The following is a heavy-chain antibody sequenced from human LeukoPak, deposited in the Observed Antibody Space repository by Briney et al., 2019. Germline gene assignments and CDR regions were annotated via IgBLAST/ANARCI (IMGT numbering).Heavy chain of an antibody. V-gene: IGHV1-18*01. J-gene: IGHJ6*02. CDR3: ARGYCRSTSCHEPPLYGMDV. CDR2: ISTYSGNT. D-gene: IGHD2-2*01. CDR1: GYTFTSYS. Sequence: GASVKVSCKASGYTFTSYSISWVRQAPGQGLEWMGWISTYSGNTNYAQQLQGRVTMTSDTSTSTVYMELRSLRSDDTAVYYCARGYCRSTSCHEPPLYGMDVWGQGTTVTVS.